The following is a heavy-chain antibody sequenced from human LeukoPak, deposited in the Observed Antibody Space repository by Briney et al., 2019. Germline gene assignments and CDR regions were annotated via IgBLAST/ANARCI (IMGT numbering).Heavy chain of an antibody. V-gene: IGHV3-23*01. CDR3: VRFGGYCSSTSCHGRGLADK. D-gene: IGHD2-2*01. Sequence: GGSLRLSCAASGFTFSSYAMSWVRQAPGKGLEWVSAISGSGGSTYYADSVKGRFTISRDNSKNSLDLQMNNLRVEDTAVYYCVRFGGYCSSTSCHGRGLADKWGQGTLVTVSS. CDR2: ISGSGGST. J-gene: IGHJ4*02. CDR1: GFTFSSYA.